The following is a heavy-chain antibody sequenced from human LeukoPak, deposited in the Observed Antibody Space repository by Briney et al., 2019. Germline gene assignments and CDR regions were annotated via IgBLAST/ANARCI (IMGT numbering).Heavy chain of an antibody. CDR1: GGSFSGYY. CDR2: INHSRST. Sequence: SETLSLTCAVYGGSFSGYYWTWIRQPPGKGLEWIGEINHSRSTNYNPSLKSRVTISVDTSKNQFSLKLSSVAAADTAVYYCARGKGSGWTFDYWGQGTLVTVSS. D-gene: IGHD6-19*01. V-gene: IGHV4-34*01. CDR3: ARGKGSGWTFDY. J-gene: IGHJ4*02.